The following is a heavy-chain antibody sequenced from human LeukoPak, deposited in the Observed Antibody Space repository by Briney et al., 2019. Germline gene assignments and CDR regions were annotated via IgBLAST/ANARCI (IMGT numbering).Heavy chain of an antibody. CDR2: IYTSGST. J-gene: IGHJ3*02. D-gene: IGHD3-10*01. Sequence: PSETLSLTCTVSGGSISNYYWSWIRQPAGKGLEWIGRIYTSGSTNYNPSLKSRVTMSVDTSKNQFSLKLSSVTAADTAVYYCAREENVLLWFGELHYDAFDIWGQGTMVTVSS. CDR3: AREENVLLWFGELHYDAFDI. V-gene: IGHV4-4*07. CDR1: GGSISNYY.